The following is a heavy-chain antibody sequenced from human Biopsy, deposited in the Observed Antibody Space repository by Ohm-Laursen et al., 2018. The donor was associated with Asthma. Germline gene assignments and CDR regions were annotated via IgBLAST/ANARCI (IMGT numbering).Heavy chain of an antibody. CDR3: ARDMNRDGWYFDY. CDR2: ISYDGSNK. V-gene: IGHV3-30*04. CDR1: GFKFDEYT. D-gene: IGHD5-24*01. J-gene: IGHJ4*02. Sequence: SLRLSCAASGFKFDEYTMHWVRQAPGKGLEWVAVISYDGSNKYYADSVKGRFTISRDNSKNTLYLQMNSLRGDDTAVYYCARDMNRDGWYFDYWGQGVLVTVSS.